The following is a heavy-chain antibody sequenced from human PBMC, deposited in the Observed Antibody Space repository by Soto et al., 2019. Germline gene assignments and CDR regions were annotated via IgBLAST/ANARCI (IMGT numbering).Heavy chain of an antibody. CDR2: MDPNSGNT. CDR3: ARGRPGARSVWSGYLGSYYYYYMDV. CDR1: GYTFTSYD. J-gene: IGHJ6*03. Sequence: GASVKVSCKASGYTFTSYDINWVRQATGQGLEWMGWMDPNSGNTGYAQKFQGRVTMTRNTSISTAYMELSSLRSEDTAVYYCARGRPGARSVWSGYLGSYYYYYMDVWGKGTTVTAP. V-gene: IGHV1-8*01. D-gene: IGHD3-3*01.